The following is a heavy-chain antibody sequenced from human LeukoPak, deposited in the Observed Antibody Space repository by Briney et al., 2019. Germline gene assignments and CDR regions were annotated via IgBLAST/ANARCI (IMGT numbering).Heavy chain of an antibody. CDR3: AHKNDAFDI. V-gene: IGHV2-5*01. CDR1: GFSLSTSEVG. J-gene: IGHJ3*02. CDR2: IYWNDDK. Sequence: SGPTLVKPTQTLTLTCTFSGFSLSTSEVGVGWFRQPPGKALEWLALIYWNDDKRYSPSLKSRLTITKDTSKNRVVLTMTNLDPVDTATYYCAHKNDAFDIWGQGTMVTVSS.